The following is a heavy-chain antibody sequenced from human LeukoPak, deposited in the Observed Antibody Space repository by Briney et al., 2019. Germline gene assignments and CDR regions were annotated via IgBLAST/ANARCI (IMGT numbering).Heavy chain of an antibody. CDR3: ARGRWLAVTPPILFDY. CDR1: GFTFSSYW. Sequence: PGGSLRLSCAASGFTFSSYWMHWVRHAPGKGLVWVSRIDSNGRTINYADSVKGRFTISRDNANSMLYLQMNSLRAEDSAVYYCARGRWLAVTPPILFDYWGQGTLVTVSS. D-gene: IGHD4-23*01. V-gene: IGHV3-74*01. J-gene: IGHJ4*02. CDR2: IDSNGRTI.